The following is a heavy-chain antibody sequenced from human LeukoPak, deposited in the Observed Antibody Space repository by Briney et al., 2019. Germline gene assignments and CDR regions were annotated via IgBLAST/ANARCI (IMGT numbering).Heavy chain of an antibody. J-gene: IGHJ6*02. CDR3: ASLHHYYDSSGWAGMDV. V-gene: IGHV4-59*12. CDR1: GGSISSYY. Sequence: PSETLSLTCTVSGGSISSYYWNWIRQHPRKGLEWIGNIYYSGSTYYNPSLKSRVTISVDTSKNQFSLKLSSVTAADTAVYYCASLHHYYDSSGWAGMDVWGQGTTVTVSS. CDR2: IYYSGST. D-gene: IGHD3-22*01.